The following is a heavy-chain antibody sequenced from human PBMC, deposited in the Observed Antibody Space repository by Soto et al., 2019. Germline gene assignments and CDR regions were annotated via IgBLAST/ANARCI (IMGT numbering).Heavy chain of an antibody. CDR1: GGSISSGGYY. V-gene: IGHV4-31*03. CDR3: AREGYSYGYDWFDP. Sequence: PSETLSLTCTVSGGSISSGGYYWSWIRQHPGKGLEWIGYIYYSGSTYYNPSLKSRVTISVDTSKNQFSLKLSSVTAADTAVYYCAREGYSYGYDWFDPWGQGTLVTVSS. D-gene: IGHD5-18*01. CDR2: IYYSGST. J-gene: IGHJ5*02.